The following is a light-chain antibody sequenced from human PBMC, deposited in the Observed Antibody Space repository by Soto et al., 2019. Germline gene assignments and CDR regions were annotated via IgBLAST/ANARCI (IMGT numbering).Light chain of an antibody. Sequence: EIVLTQSPGTLSLSPGERATLSCRASQSISNDHLAWYQQKPGQAPRLLIYGTSNRATGGIADRFSGSGSGTDFTLTISSLEPEDFAVYYCQQRSNWITFGQGTRLEIK. J-gene: IGKJ5*01. CDR2: GTS. V-gene: IGKV3-11*01. CDR3: QQRSNWIT. CDR1: QSISND.